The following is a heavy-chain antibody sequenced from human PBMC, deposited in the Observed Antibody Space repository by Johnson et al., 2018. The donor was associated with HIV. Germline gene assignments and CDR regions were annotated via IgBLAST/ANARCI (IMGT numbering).Heavy chain of an antibody. CDR3: AHSVGATDDAFDI. CDR1: GFIFSNYP. Sequence: QVQLVESGGGVVQPGKSLRLSCAASGFIFSNYPMHWVRQAPGKGLEWVAVIWYDGSNKYYADSVKGRFTISRDNSKNTLYLQMNSLRAEDTAVYYCAHSVGATDDAFDIWGQGTMVTVSS. V-gene: IGHV3-33*08. J-gene: IGHJ3*02. D-gene: IGHD1-26*01. CDR2: IWYDGSNK.